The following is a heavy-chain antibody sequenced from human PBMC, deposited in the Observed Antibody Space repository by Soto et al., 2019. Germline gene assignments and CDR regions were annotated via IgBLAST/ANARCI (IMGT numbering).Heavy chain of an antibody. CDR3: AKDGSSLSAPKFLGDYFDY. V-gene: IGHV3-23*01. D-gene: IGHD2-21*01. J-gene: IGHJ4*02. CDR2: ISGSGGST. CDR1: GFAFSSYA. Sequence: GGSLGLSCAASGFAFSSYAMSWVRQAPGKGLEWVSAISGSGGSTYYADSVKGRFTISRDNSKNTLYLQMNSLRAEDTAVYYCAKDGSSLSAPKFLGDYFDYWGQGTLVTVSS.